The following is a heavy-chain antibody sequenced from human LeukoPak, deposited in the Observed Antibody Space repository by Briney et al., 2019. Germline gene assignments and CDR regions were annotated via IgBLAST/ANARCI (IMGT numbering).Heavy chain of an antibody. Sequence: GRSLRLSCAASGFTLDDYAMHWVRQAPGKGLEWVSGISWNSGSIGYADSVKGRFTISRDNAKNSLYLQMNSLRAEDTALYYCAKDQGGGYYEGYFDYWGQGTLVTVSS. V-gene: IGHV3-9*01. J-gene: IGHJ4*02. CDR3: AKDQGGGYYEGYFDY. CDR1: GFTLDDYA. CDR2: ISWNSGSI. D-gene: IGHD3-22*01.